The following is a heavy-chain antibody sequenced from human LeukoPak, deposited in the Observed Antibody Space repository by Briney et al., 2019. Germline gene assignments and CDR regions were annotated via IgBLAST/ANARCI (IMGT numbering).Heavy chain of an antibody. CDR3: ARVGGNGVGRREVRDDY. Sequence: GGSLRLSCAASGFTFSSYWMHWVRQAPGKGLVWVSRINSDGSSTSYADSVKGRFTISRDNAKNTLYLQMNSLRAEDTAVYYCARVGGNGVGRREVRDDYWGQGTLVTVSS. J-gene: IGHJ4*02. CDR2: INSDGSST. V-gene: IGHV3-74*01. CDR1: GFTFSSYW. D-gene: IGHD2-8*01.